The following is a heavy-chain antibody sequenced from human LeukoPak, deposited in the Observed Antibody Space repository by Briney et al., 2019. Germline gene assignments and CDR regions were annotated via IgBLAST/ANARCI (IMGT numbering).Heavy chain of an antibody. Sequence: ASVKVSCKASGYTFTGYYMHWVRQAPGQGLEWMGCINPNSGGTNYAQKFQGRVTMTRDTSISTAYMELSRLRSDDTAVYYCASTTYYDFWSGGSDYWGQGTLVTVSS. D-gene: IGHD3-3*01. J-gene: IGHJ4*02. V-gene: IGHV1-2*02. CDR2: INPNSGGT. CDR3: ASTTYYDFWSGGSDY. CDR1: GYTFTGYY.